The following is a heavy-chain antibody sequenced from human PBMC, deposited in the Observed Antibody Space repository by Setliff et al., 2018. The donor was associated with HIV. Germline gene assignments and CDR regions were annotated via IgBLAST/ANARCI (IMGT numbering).Heavy chain of an antibody. Sequence: PSETLSLTCAVSGYSISSGYYWGWIRQPPGKGLEWIGSIYHSGSTYYNPSPKSRVTISVDTSKNQVSLKLSSVTAADTALYFCARLPQRGFSYERGKYFDLWGRGTLVTVSS. CDR2: IYHSGST. V-gene: IGHV4-38-2*01. CDR1: GYSISSGYY. D-gene: IGHD5-18*01. CDR3: ARLPQRGFSYERGKYFDL. J-gene: IGHJ2*01.